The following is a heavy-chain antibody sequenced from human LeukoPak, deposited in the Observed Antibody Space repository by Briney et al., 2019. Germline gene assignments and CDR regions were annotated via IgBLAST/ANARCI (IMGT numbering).Heavy chain of an antibody. CDR2: ISSSSSYI. D-gene: IGHD4-17*01. Sequence: PGGSLRLSCAASGFTFSSYTMTWVRQAPEKGLEWVSSISSSSSYIYYADSVKGRFTISRDNAKKSLFLQMNSLRAEDTAVYYCARDHAVTTRLAYYYYYYMDVWGKGTTVTVSS. V-gene: IGHV3-21*01. J-gene: IGHJ6*03. CDR3: ARDHAVTTRLAYYYYYYMDV. CDR1: GFTFSSYT.